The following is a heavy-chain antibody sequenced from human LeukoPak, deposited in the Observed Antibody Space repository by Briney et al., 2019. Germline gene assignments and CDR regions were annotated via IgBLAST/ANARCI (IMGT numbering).Heavy chain of an antibody. CDR2: INHSGST. J-gene: IGHJ6*02. Sequence: SETLSLTCAVYGGSFSGYYWSWIRQPPGKGLEWIGEINHSGSTNYNPSLKSRGTISVDTSKNQFSLKLSSVTAADTAVYYCARVRRTAVSRYSGYYYYYGMDVWGQGTTVTVSS. D-gene: IGHD1-26*01. CDR1: GGSFSGYY. V-gene: IGHV4-34*01. CDR3: ARVRRTAVSRYSGYYYYYGMDV.